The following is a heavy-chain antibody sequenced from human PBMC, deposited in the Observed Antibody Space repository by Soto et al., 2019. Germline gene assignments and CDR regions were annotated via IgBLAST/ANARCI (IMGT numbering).Heavy chain of an antibody. CDR2: IYSGDST. Sequence: GGSLRLSCAASGFTVSSNYMTWVRQAPGKGLEWVSVIYSGDSTNYADSVKSRFTISRDNSKNTLYLQMNSLRVEDTAVYYCARGYCSSTRCPYAMDVWGRGTTVTVSS. CDR1: GFTVSSNY. J-gene: IGHJ6*02. CDR3: ARGYCSSTRCPYAMDV. D-gene: IGHD2-2*01. V-gene: IGHV3-53*01.